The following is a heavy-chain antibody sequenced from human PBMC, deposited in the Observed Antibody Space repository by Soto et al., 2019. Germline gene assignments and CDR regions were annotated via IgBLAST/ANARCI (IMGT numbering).Heavy chain of an antibody. CDR2: INPSGDIT. CDR1: GFSFSSYW. V-gene: IGHV1-46*01. J-gene: IGHJ5*02. D-gene: IGHD2-21*02. Sequence: QVKLVQSGAEVKKPGASVKVSCKASGFSFSSYWMHWVRQAPGQGLEWMGIINPSGDITNYEQKFQGRVTMTRDTSTSTVYMELSSLRSEDTALYYCARDNSHQTAWWFDPWGQGTLVTVSS. CDR3: ARDNSHQTAWWFDP.